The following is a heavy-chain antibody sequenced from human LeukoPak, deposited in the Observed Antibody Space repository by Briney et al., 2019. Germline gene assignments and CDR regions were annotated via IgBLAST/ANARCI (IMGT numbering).Heavy chain of an antibody. CDR3: ARDVHGVSFDI. CDR2: TYYRSRWYN. J-gene: IGHJ3*02. D-gene: IGHD1-1*01. CDR1: GDSVSSNIAA. Sequence: SQTLSLTCAISGDSVSSNIAAWNWIRQSPSGGLEWLGRTYYRSRWYNDYAPSMSSRITLNADTSKNQFSLQLNSVTPEDTALYYCARDVHGVSFDIWGQGTMVTVSS. V-gene: IGHV6-1*01.